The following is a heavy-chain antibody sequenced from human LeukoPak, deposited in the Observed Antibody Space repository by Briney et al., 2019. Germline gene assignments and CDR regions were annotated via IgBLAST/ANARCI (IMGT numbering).Heavy chain of an antibody. Sequence: SETLSLTCAVYGGSFSGYYWSWIRQPPGKGLEWIGEINHSGSTNYNPSLKSRVAMSVDTSKNQFSLKLSSVTAADTAVYYCARGSGSYDYWGQGTLVTVSS. CDR3: ARGSGSYDY. J-gene: IGHJ4*02. CDR2: INHSGST. V-gene: IGHV4-34*01. CDR1: GGSFSGYY. D-gene: IGHD1-26*01.